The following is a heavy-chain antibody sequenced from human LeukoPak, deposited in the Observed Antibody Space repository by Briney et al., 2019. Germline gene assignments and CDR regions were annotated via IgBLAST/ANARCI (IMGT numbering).Heavy chain of an antibody. CDR1: GGSFSGYY. J-gene: IGHJ4*02. CDR2: INHSGST. V-gene: IGHV4-34*01. D-gene: IGHD4-17*01. CDR3: ARLWAGSTGRNDY. Sequence: SETLSLTCAVYGGSFSGYYWSWIRQPPGKGLEWIGEINHSGSTNYNPSLKSRVTISVDTSKNQFSLKLSSVTAADTAVYYCARLWAGSTGRNDYWGQGTLVTVSS.